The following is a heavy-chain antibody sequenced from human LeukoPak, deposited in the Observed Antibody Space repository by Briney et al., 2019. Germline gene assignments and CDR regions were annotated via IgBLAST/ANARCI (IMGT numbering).Heavy chain of an antibody. Sequence: GGSLRLSCAASGFTFSSYAMHWVRQAPGKGLEYVSAISSNGGSTYYANSVKGRFTISRDNSKNTLYLQMGSLRAEDMAVYYCARDSGSYGGDYWGQGTLVTVSS. CDR2: ISSNGGST. D-gene: IGHD1-26*01. V-gene: IGHV3-64*01. J-gene: IGHJ4*02. CDR3: ARDSGSYGGDY. CDR1: GFTFSSYA.